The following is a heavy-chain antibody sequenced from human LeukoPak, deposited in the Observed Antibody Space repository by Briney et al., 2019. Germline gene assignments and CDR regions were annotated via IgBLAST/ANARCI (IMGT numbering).Heavy chain of an antibody. CDR1: GFTFSSYS. CDR3: ARGGGYSTSAVGY. Sequence: GGSLRLSCAASGFTFSSYSMNWVRQAPGKGLEWVSSISSSSSYIYYADSVKGRFTISRDNAKNSLYLQMNSLRAEDTAVYYCARGGGYSTSAVGYWGEGTLVTVSS. D-gene: IGHD6-6*01. CDR2: ISSSSSYI. V-gene: IGHV3-21*01. J-gene: IGHJ4*02.